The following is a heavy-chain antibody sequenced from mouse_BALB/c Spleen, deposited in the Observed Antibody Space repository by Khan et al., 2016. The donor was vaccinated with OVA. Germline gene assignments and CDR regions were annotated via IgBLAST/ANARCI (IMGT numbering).Heavy chain of an antibody. CDR3: ARGGCGAVAY. V-gene: IGHV1S56*01. D-gene: IGHD1-1*02. CDR1: GYTFTSYF. J-gene: IGHJ3*01. Sequence: QVQLKQSGPELVKPGASVRISCKASGYTFTSYFIHWVKQRPGQGLEWIGWIYPGNVNTEYNERFTGKATLTADKSSSTTYMQLSSLTSEDSAVYVCARGGCGAVAYWGQGTLVTVSA. CDR2: IYPGNVNT.